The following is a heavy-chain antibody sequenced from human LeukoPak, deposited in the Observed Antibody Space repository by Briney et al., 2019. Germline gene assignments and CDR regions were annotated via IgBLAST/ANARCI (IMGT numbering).Heavy chain of an antibody. CDR3: ASGIGSTIGSYFDY. Sequence: ASVKVSCKASGYSFVLYGISWVRQAPGEGPEWMGWISGSTGDTNYAQKFQGRVTMTADTSSSTAYMELRSLRLDDMAVYYCASGIGSTIGSYFDYWGQGTLVTVSS. V-gene: IGHV1-18*03. CDR1: GYSFVLYG. D-gene: IGHD1-26*01. CDR2: ISGSTGDT. J-gene: IGHJ4*02.